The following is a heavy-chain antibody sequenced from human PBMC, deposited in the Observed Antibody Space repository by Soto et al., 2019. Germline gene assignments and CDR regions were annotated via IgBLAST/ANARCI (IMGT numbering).Heavy chain of an antibody. CDR3: ARERVAGYYNVIGY. D-gene: IGHD3-22*01. CDR1: GFSFSTYS. Sequence: QVQLVESGGGVVQPGRSLRLSCAASGFSFSTYSMHWVRQAPGKGLEWVAVLSYDVRNKFYADSVKGRFIISRDNAKSTLYLQTSSLRTEDTAVYYCARERVAGYYNVIGYWGQGTLVTVSS. J-gene: IGHJ4*02. CDR2: LSYDVRNK. V-gene: IGHV3-30*04.